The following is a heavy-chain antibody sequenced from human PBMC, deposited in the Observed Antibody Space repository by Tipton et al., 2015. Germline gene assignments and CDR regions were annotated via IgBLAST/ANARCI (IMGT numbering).Heavy chain of an antibody. V-gene: IGHV3-23*01. Sequence: SLRLSCAASGFTFRSYAMSWVRQAPGKGLEWVSGISGGGGGTYFADSVRGRFTISRDNSKNTLYLRMSSLRAEDTAVYYCARDLEHGMDVWGHGTTVTVSS. CDR2: ISGGGGGT. J-gene: IGHJ6*02. D-gene: IGHD5-24*01. CDR3: ARDLEHGMDV. CDR1: GFTFRSYA.